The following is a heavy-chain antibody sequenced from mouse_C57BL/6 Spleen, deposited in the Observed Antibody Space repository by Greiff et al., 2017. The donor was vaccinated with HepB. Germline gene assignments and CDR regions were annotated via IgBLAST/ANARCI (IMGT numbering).Heavy chain of an antibody. J-gene: IGHJ3*01. V-gene: IGHV1-9*01. CDR2: ILPGSGST. D-gene: IGHD2-3*01. CDR3: ARSLPIYDGYSWFAY. CDR1: GYTFTGYW. Sequence: QVQLQQSGAELMKPGASVKLPCKATGYTFTGYWIEWVKQRPGHGLEWIGEILPGSGSTNYNEKFKGKATFTADTSSNTAYMQLSSLTTEDSAIYYCARSLPIYDGYSWFAYWGQGTLVTVSA.